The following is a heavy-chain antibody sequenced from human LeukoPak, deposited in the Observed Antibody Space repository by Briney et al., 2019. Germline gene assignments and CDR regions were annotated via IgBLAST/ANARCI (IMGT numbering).Heavy chain of an antibody. Sequence: PGGSLRLSCVAPGFTFSHYGMHWGRQAPGKGLEWPTFIRHDGTEKYYADSVKGRFTVSRDNSRNTLYLQVDSLGPEDTAVYYCARLMVGQAGVGATHFDYWGQGTLVSVSS. CDR3: ARLMVGQAGVGATHFDY. J-gene: IGHJ4*02. D-gene: IGHD1-26*01. V-gene: IGHV3-30*02. CDR1: GFTFSHYG. CDR2: IRHDGTEK.